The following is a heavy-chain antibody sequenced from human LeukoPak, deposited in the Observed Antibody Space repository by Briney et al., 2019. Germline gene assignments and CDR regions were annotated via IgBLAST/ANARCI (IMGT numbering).Heavy chain of an antibody. CDR2: FSYSGST. J-gene: IGHJ3*02. CDR3: ARDDIGYCSSTSCYSRAFDI. V-gene: IGHV4-59*01. CDR1: GGSISSYY. D-gene: IGHD2-2*01. Sequence: SETLSLTCTVSGGSISSYYWSWIRQPPGKGLEWIGYFSYSGSTNYKPSLKSRVTISVDTSKNQFSLKLSSVTAADTTVYYCARDDIGYCSSTSCYSRAFDIWGQGTMVTVSS.